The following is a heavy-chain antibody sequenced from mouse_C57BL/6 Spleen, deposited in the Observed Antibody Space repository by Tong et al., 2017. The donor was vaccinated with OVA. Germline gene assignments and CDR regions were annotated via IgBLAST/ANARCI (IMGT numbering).Heavy chain of an antibody. J-gene: IGHJ2*01. CDR2: INLSNGGT. V-gene: IGHV1-53*01. CDR3: ARFTTVVAFDY. D-gene: IGHD1-1*01. CDR1: GYAFSSYW. Sequence: VQLQESGPELVKPGASVKISCKASGYAFSSYWMHWVKQRPGQGLEWIGNINLSNGGTNYNEKFKSKATLTVDKSSSTAYMQLSSLTSEDSAIYFCARFTTVVAFDYWGQGTTLTVSS.